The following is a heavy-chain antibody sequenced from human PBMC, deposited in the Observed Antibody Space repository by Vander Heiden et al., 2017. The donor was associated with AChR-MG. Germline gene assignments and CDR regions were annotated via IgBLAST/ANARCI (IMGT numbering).Heavy chain of an antibody. J-gene: IGHJ3*02. Sequence: EVQLLESGGDLIQPGEALRVTSVASGFTFRSYGLHRLCTAPGKGLEWVSSISGSGATTYYADSVKGRFTISRDNSKNTLYLQMNSLRVEDTAVYFCAKRPLGAAFDIWGQGTMVTVSS. CDR1: GFTFRSYG. CDR3: AKRPLGAAFDI. CDR2: ISGSGATT. D-gene: IGHD7-27*01. V-gene: IGHV3-23*01.